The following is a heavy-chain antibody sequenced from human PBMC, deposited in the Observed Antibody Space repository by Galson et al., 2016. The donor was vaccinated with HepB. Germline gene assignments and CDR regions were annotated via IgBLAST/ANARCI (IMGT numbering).Heavy chain of an antibody. CDR2: ISNDGSNK. D-gene: IGHD6-19*01. CDR3: AREGGSSSWLDY. Sequence: SLRLSCAGSGFTFSGNTMHWVRQAPGKGLEWVAVISNDGSNKYYGESVRGRFTISRDNSKNMLYLQMNSLRGDDTAVYYCAREGGSSSWLDYWGQGTLVTASS. V-gene: IGHV3-30*04. J-gene: IGHJ4*02. CDR1: GFTFSGNT.